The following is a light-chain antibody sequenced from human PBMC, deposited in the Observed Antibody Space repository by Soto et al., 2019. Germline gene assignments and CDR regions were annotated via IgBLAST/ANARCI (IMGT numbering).Light chain of an antibody. CDR3: AAWDDSLNGVV. V-gene: IGLV1-44*01. CDR2: NNH. Sequence: QSVLTQPPSSSGAPGQRVNISCSGSSSNIGSKSADWYQQLPGTTPKRLIYNNHKRPSGAPDRFAGSKSGTSASLAISGLQSVDVDDYYCAAWDDSLNGVVFGGGTKRTVL. J-gene: IGLJ2*01. CDR1: SSNIGSKS.